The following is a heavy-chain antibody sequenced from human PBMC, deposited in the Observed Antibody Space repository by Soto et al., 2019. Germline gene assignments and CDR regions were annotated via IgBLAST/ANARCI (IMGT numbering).Heavy chain of an antibody. CDR3: AKDSSPCSSTSCYVASYYYYMDV. Sequence: EVQLVESGGGLVQPGRSLRLSCAASGFTFDDYAMHWVRQAPGKGLEWVSGISWNSGSIGYADSVKGRFTLSRDNAKNSLYLQMNSLRADDTALYYCAKDSSPCSSTSCYVASYYYYMDVWGKGTTVTVSS. V-gene: IGHV3-9*01. CDR1: GFTFDDYA. CDR2: ISWNSGSI. D-gene: IGHD2-2*01. J-gene: IGHJ6*03.